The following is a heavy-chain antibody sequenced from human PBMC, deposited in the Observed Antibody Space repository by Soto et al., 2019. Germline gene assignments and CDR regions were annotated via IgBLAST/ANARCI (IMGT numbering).Heavy chain of an antibody. V-gene: IGHV1-8*01. J-gene: IGHJ5*02. CDR3: AIGKYRITILGLVTQVDGLFDP. Sequence: ASVKVSCKASGYTFTSYDINWVRQATGQGLEWMGWMNPNSGNTGYAQKFQGRVTMTRNTSISTADMELSSVRSEDTAGYYCAIGKYRITILGLVTQVDGLFDPWGQGTLVNVSS. D-gene: IGHD3-3*01. CDR2: MNPNSGNT. CDR1: GYTFTSYD.